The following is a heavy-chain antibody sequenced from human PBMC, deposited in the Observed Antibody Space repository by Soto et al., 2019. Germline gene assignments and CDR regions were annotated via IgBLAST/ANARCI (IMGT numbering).Heavy chain of an antibody. CDR1: GYSFTRYG. J-gene: IGHJ6*02. CDR3: ARMGDVPYYYYGLDV. Sequence: QVQLVQSGAEVKKPGASVKVSCKASGYSFTRYGISWVRQAPGQGLEWMGWISGYNANTNYPENLQGRVTRTTDTSTSTAYMEVRNLISDDTAVYYCARMGDVPYYYYGLDVWGQGTTVTVSS. V-gene: IGHV1-18*01. CDR2: ISGYNANT. D-gene: IGHD3-16*01.